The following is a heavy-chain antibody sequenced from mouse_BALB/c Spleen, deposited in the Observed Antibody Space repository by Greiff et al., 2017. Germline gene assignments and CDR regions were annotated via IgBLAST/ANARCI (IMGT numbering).Heavy chain of an antibody. V-gene: IGHV5-17*02. Sequence: EVKLVASGGGLVQPGGSRKLSCAASGFTFSSFGMHWVRQAPEKGLEWVAYISSGSSTIYYADTVKGRFTISRDNPKNTLFLQMTSLRSEDTAMYYCARYDYEGWFAYWGQGTLVTVSA. CDR2: ISSGSSTI. J-gene: IGHJ3*01. CDR1: GFTFSSFG. CDR3: ARYDYEGWFAY. D-gene: IGHD2-4*01.